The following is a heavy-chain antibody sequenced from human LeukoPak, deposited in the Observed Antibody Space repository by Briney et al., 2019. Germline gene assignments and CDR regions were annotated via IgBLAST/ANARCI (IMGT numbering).Heavy chain of an antibody. V-gene: IGHV4-34*01. Sequence: PSETLSLTCAVYGGSFSGYYWSWIRQPPGKGLEWIGEINHSGSTNYNPSLKSRVTISVDTSKNQFSLKLSSVTAADTAVYYCARVRAVPAAIAFDIWGQGTMVTVSS. D-gene: IGHD2-2*02. J-gene: IGHJ3*02. CDR1: GGSFSGYY. CDR3: ARVRAVPAAIAFDI. CDR2: INHSGST.